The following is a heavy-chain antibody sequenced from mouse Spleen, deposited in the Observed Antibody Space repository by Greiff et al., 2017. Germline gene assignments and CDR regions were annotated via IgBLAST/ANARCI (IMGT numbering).Heavy chain of an antibody. D-gene: IGHD2-1*01. CDR2: FHPYNDDT. CDR3: ARGGNYVDYFDY. J-gene: IGHJ2*01. Sequence: VKLVESGAELVKPGASVKMSCKASGYTFTTYPIEWMKQNHGKSLEWIGNFHPYNDDTKYNEKFKGKATLTVEKSSSTVYLELSRLTSDDSAVYYCARGGNYVDYFDYWGQGTTLTVSS. CDR1: GYTFTTYP. V-gene: IGHV1-47*01.